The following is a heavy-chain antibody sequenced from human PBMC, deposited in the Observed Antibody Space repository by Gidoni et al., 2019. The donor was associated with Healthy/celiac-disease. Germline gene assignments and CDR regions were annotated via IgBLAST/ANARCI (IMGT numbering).Heavy chain of an antibody. V-gene: IGHV3-30*04. D-gene: IGHD2-15*01. CDR1: GFPFSSYA. Sequence: QVQLVESGGGVVQPGRSLRLSCAASGFPFSSYAMHWVRQAPGKGLEWVAVISYDGSNKYYADSVKGRFTISRDNSKNTLYLQMNSLRAEDTAVYYCARDLGIYCSGGSCYYYYGMDVWGQGTTVTVSS. CDR3: ARDLGIYCSGGSCYYYYGMDV. J-gene: IGHJ6*02. CDR2: ISYDGSNK.